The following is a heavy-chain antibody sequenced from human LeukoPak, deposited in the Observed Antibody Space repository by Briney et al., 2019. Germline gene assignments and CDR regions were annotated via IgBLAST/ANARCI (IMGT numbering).Heavy chain of an antibody. CDR2: IYSGGST. D-gene: IGHD3-22*01. Sequence: GGSLRLSCAASGFTFSSYAMSWVRQAPGKGLEWVSVIYSGGSTYYADSVKGRFTTSRDNSKNTLYLQMNSLRGEDTAVYYCARGTSSGYFQFYFDYWGQGTLVTVSS. J-gene: IGHJ4*02. V-gene: IGHV3-53*01. CDR3: ARGTSSGYFQFYFDY. CDR1: GFTFSSYA.